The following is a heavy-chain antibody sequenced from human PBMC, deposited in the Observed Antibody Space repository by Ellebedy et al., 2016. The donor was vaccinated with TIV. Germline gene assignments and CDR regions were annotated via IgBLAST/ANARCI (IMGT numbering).Heavy chain of an antibody. V-gene: IGHV1-46*01. Sequence: ASVKVSCKASGFSFSDYGITWVRQAPGQGLEWMGVINPSGGGTSYAQKFQGRVTMTRDTSTSTVYMELSSLRSEDTAVYYCARRTSSGWYLDYFDYWGQGTLVTVSS. CDR1: GFSFSDYG. J-gene: IGHJ4*02. CDR2: INPSGGGT. D-gene: IGHD6-19*01. CDR3: ARRTSSGWYLDYFDY.